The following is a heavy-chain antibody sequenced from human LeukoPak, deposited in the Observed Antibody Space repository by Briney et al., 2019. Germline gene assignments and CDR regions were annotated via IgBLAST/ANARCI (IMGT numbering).Heavy chain of an antibody. D-gene: IGHD3-22*01. J-gene: IGHJ4*02. CDR3: VKATYYYDSSGYSD. V-gene: IGHV3-23*01. Sequence: PGGSLRLSCAASGFTFSSYAMSWVRQAPGKGLEWVSAISGSGGSTYYADSVKGRFTISRDNSKNTLYLQMNSLRAEDTAVYYCVKATYYYDSSGYSDWGQGTLVTVSS. CDR2: ISGSGGST. CDR1: GFTFSSYA.